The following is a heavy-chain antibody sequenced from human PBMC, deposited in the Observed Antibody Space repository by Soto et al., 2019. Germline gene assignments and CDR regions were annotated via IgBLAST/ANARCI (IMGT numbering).Heavy chain of an antibody. J-gene: IGHJ6*02. CDR3: AGGRGVRGTVIATYYSYGVHV. CDR2: INHSGST. CDR1: GGSFSSYY. Sequence: QVQLQQWGAGLLKPSETLSLTCAVYGGSFSSYYWNWIRQPPGKGLEWIGEINHSGSTNYKPSLKSRVTISVDTSKKQFSLKLSSVTAADTAVYYCAGGRGVRGTVIATYYSYGVHVWGQGTTVTVSS. D-gene: IGHD3-10*01. V-gene: IGHV4-34*01.